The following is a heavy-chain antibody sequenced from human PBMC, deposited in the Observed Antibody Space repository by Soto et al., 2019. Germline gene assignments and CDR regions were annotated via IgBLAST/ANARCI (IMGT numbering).Heavy chain of an antibody. D-gene: IGHD6-19*01. J-gene: IGHJ4*02. V-gene: IGHV1-69*12. CDR1: GGTFSSYA. CDR2: IIPIFGTA. Sequence: QVQLVQSGAEVKKPGSSVKVSCKASGGTFSSYAISWVRQAPGQGLEWMGGIIPIFGTANYAQKFQGRVTXTXXEPTRSAYVELSSLRSEDTVVYYCGTGYRSGSHGYWGQGTLVTVSS. CDR3: GTGYRSGSHGY.